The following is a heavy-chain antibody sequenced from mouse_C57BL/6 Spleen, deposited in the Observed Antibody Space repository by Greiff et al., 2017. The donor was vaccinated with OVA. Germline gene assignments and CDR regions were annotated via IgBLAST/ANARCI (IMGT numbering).Heavy chain of an antibody. CDR1: GYTFTSYG. CDR3: AREGVGRITTVVENYFDY. V-gene: IGHV1-81*01. Sequence: VQLQESGAELARPGASVKLSCKASGYTFTSYGISWVKQRTGQGLEWIGEIYPRSGNTYYNEKFKGKATLTADKSSSTAYMELRSLTSEDSAVYFCAREGVGRITTVVENYFDYWGQGTTLTVSS. J-gene: IGHJ2*01. D-gene: IGHD1-1*01. CDR2: IYPRSGNT.